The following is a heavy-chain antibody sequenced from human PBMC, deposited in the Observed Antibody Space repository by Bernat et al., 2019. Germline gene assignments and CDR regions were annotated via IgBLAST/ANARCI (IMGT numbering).Heavy chain of an antibody. CDR2: IKSKTDGGTT. V-gene: IGHV3-15*07. Sequence: EVQLVESGGGLVKPGGSLRLSCAASGFTFSNAWMNWVRQAPGKGLEWVGRIKSKTDGGTTDYAAPVKGRFTISRDDSKNTLYLQMNSLKTEDTAVYYCTTEGITMVRGVIIMSGYYGMDVWGQGTTVTVSS. J-gene: IGHJ6*02. D-gene: IGHD3-10*01. CDR1: GFTFSNAW. CDR3: TTEGITMVRGVIIMSGYYGMDV.